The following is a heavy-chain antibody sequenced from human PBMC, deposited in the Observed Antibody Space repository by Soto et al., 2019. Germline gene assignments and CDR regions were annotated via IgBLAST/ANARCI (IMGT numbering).Heavy chain of an antibody. V-gene: IGHV1-69*04. J-gene: IGHJ4*02. CDR1: GGDLRNSG. D-gene: IGHD4-17*01. CDR2: IFPLLEMV. CDR3: AKAGGAGFKT. Sequence: QVHLVQSGAEMKKPGSSVKVSCKVSGGDLRNSGISWVRQAPGQGLEWMGGIFPLLEMVDYPQKFQGRVTITADESTSTAYLDLGSTKSDDMVVYCCAKAGGAGFKTRGPGTLVIVSS.